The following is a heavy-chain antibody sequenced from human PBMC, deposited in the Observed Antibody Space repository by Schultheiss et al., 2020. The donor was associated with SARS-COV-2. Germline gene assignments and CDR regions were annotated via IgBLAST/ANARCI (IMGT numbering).Heavy chain of an antibody. Sequence: SVKVSCKASGGTFSSYAISWVRQAPGQGLEWMGGIIPILGIANYAQKFQGRVTITADKSTSTAYMELSSLRSEDTAVYYCAKGSSGWHGYGLDAWGQGTTVTVSS. V-gene: IGHV1-69*10. CDR1: GGTFSSYA. D-gene: IGHD6-19*01. CDR3: AKGSSGWHGYGLDA. J-gene: IGHJ6*02. CDR2: IIPILGIA.